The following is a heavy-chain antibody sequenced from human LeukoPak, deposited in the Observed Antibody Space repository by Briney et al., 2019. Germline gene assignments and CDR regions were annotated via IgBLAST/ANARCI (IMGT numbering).Heavy chain of an antibody. V-gene: IGHV4-34*01. J-gene: IGHJ3*02. D-gene: IGHD3-22*01. CDR1: GGSFSGYY. Sequence: PSETLSLTCAVYGGSFSGYYWSWIRQPPGKGLEWIGEINHSGSTNYNPSLKSRVTISVDTSKNQFSLELSSVTAADTAVYYCARGRFIMYYYDSSGSRLPFDIWGQGTMVTVSS. CDR3: ARGRFIMYYYDSSGSRLPFDI. CDR2: INHSGST.